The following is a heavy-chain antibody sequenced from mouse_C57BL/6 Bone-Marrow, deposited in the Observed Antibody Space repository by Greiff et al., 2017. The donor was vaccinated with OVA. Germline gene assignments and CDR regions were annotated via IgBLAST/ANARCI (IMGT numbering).Heavy chain of an antibody. CDR1: GYTFTSYW. J-gene: IGHJ4*01. V-gene: IGHV1-64*01. Sequence: QVQLKQPGAELVKPGASVKLSCKASGYTFTSYWMHWVKQRPGQGLEWIGMIHPNSGSTNYNEKFKSKATLTVDKSSSTAYMQLSSLTAEDSAVYDCARGNWDGSYAMDYWGQGTSVTVSS. CDR2: IHPNSGST. D-gene: IGHD4-1*01. CDR3: ARGNWDGSYAMDY.